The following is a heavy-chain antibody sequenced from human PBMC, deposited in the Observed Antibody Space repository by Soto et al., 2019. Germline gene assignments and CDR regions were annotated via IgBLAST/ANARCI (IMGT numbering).Heavy chain of an antibody. CDR3: ARDVLTGYFSPPWYYDY. D-gene: IGHD3-9*01. CDR2: ISNSGRTI. J-gene: IGHJ4*02. Sequence: PGGSLRLSCAVSGFTFSDYYMSWVRQAPGRGLEWVSHISNSGRTIFYADSVKGRFTISRDNAKSSLYLQMNSLRAEDTAVYYCARDVLTGYFSPPWYYDYWGQGTLVTVSS. CDR1: GFTFSDYY. V-gene: IGHV3-11*01.